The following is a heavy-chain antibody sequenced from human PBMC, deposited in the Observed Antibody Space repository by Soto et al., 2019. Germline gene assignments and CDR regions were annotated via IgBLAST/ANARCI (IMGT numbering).Heavy chain of an antibody. V-gene: IGHV1-46*01. CDR1: GYTFTSYY. J-gene: IGHJ3*01. D-gene: IGHD3-9*01. CDR2: INPNGGST. CDR3: ATLGPYYDILPGHQILDAFDL. Sequence: QVQLVQSGAEVKKPGASVKLSCKASGYTFTSYYIHWVRQAPGQGLEWMGIINPNGGSTNYPQNFHGRVTMTRDTSTSTVYMELTSLTSEDTAVYYCATLGPYYDILPGHQILDAFDLWGQGTMVTVSS.